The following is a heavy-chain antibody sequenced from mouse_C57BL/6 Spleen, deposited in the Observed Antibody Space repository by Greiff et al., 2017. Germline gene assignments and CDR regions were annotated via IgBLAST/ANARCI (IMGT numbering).Heavy chain of an antibody. CDR3: GRGAFDG. V-gene: IGHV2-5*01. Sequence: VHLQQSGPGLVQPSQSLSITCTVSGFSLTSYGVHWVRQSPGKGLEWLGVIWRGGSTDDNEAFMSRLSITTDNSTSQVFFKMNSLQADDTAIFCGGRGAFDGWGTGTTVTVAS. J-gene: IGHJ1*03. CDR2: IWRGGST. CDR1: GFSLTSYG.